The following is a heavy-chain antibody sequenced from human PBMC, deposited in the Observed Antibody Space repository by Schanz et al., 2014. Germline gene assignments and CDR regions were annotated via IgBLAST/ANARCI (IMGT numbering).Heavy chain of an antibody. CDR2: IKQDESER. Sequence: EVQLVESGGGLVQPGGSLRLSCAASGFTFSTYWMSWVRQAPGKGLEWVANIKQDESERSYVDSVKGRFTISRDNAKNSLYLQMNRLRAEDTAVYYCARDKGGYYPFEYWGQGTLVTVSP. D-gene: IGHD3-3*01. CDR3: ARDKGGYYPFEY. J-gene: IGHJ4*02. CDR1: GFTFSTYW. V-gene: IGHV3-7*01.